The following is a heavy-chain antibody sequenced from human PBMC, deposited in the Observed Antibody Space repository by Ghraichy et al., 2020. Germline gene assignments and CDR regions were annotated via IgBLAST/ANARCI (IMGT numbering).Heavy chain of an antibody. V-gene: IGHV3-30-3*01. Sequence: SLNISCAASGFTFSGYAMHWVRQAPGKGLEWVALTSNDESNIQYADSVKGRFTISRDNSENTLYLQMNSLRAEDTALYYCARGHGSGSYLIDYWGQGTPVTVSS. D-gene: IGHD3-10*01. CDR2: TSNDESNI. CDR1: GFTFSGYA. J-gene: IGHJ4*02. CDR3: ARGHGSGSYLIDY.